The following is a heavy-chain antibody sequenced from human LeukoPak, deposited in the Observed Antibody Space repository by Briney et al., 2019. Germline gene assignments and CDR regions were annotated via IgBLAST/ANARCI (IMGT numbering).Heavy chain of an antibody. CDR3: ARGVRDFWIFDY. CDR2: IYYSGST. Sequence: SETLSLTCTVSGGSISSYYWSWIRQPPGKGLEWIGYIYYSGSTNYNPSLKSRVTISVDTSKNQFSLKLSSVTAADTAVYYCARGVRDFWIFDYWGQGTLVTVSS. CDR1: GGSISSYY. V-gene: IGHV4-59*01. J-gene: IGHJ4*02. D-gene: IGHD3-3*01.